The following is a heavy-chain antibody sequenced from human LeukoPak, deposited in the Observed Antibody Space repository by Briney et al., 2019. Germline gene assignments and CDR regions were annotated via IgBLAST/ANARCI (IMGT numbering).Heavy chain of an antibody. CDR3: ARGLSGPRLQD. V-gene: IGHV4-34*01. CDR1: GGSFSGYY. D-gene: IGHD5-12*01. CDR2: INHSGSI. J-gene: IGHJ4*02. Sequence: SETLSLTCAVYGGSFSGYYWSWIRHPPEKGLEWIGEINHSGSINYSPSLKSRVTISVDTSKNQFSLKLSSVTAADTAVYYCARGLSGPRLQDWGQGTLVTVSS.